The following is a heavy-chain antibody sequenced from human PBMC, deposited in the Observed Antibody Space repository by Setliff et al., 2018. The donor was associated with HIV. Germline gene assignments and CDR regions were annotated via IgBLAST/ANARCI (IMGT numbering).Heavy chain of an antibody. CDR3: ARAREGWKPFAFDY. CDR2: SHHSGNT. D-gene: IGHD1-1*01. Sequence: SETLSLTCTVSGASIRSDYWSWIRQPPGKGLEWIGYSHHSGNTKYNPSLTGRVTISVDTSKNQFSLKLSSVTAADTAVYFCARAREGWKPFAFDYWGQGTLVTVSS. J-gene: IGHJ4*02. CDR1: GASIRSDY. V-gene: IGHV4-59*08.